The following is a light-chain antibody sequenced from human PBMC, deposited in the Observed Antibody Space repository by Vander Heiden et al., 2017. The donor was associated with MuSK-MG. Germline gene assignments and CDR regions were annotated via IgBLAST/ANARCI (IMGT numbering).Light chain of an antibody. Sequence: PLQAPRLLIYGASRNAPGIPDRFSGSGSGKYFTLTISRREPEDFAVYYCQQHVGQFSITFGRGTKVDI. J-gene: IGKJ4*01. V-gene: IGKV3-20*01. CDR2: GAS. CDR3: QQHVGQFSIT.